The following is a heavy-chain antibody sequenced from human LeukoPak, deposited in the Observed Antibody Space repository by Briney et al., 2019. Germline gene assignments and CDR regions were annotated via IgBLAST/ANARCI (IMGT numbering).Heavy chain of an antibody. CDR3: ATRIAAAGTLDY. J-gene: IGHJ4*02. V-gene: IGHV1-18*01. CDR1: GYTFTSYG. Sequence: ASVKVSCKASGYTFTSYGISWVRQAPGQGLEWMGWISAYNGNTNYAQKLQGRVTMTTDTSTSTAYMELRGLRSDDTAVYYCATRIAAAGTLDYWGQGTLVTVSS. D-gene: IGHD6-13*01. CDR2: ISAYNGNT.